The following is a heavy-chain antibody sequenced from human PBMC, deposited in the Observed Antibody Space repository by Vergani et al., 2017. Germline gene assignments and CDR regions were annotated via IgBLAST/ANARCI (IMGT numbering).Heavy chain of an antibody. Sequence: QLQLQESGSGLVKPSQTLSLTCAVSGGSISSGGYSWSWIRHPPGKGLEWIGYIYHSGSTYYNPSLKSRVTISVDRSKNQFSLKLSSVTAADTAVYYCARTYGGGVWFDPWGQGTLVTVSS. V-gene: IGHV4-30-2*01. CDR3: ARTYGGGVWFDP. CDR1: GGSISSGGYS. CDR2: IYHSGST. J-gene: IGHJ5*02. D-gene: IGHD3-10*01.